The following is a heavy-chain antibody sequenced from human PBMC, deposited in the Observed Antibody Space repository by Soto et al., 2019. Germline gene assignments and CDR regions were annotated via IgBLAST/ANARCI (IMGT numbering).Heavy chain of an antibody. CDR2: INPNSGGT. D-gene: IGHD5-12*01. CDR1: GYTFTGYY. J-gene: IGHJ5*02. CDR3: ARGAERGLQSHGWFDP. Sequence: QVQLVQSGAEVKKPGASVKVSCKASGYTFTGYYMHWVRQAPGQGLEWMGWINPNSGGTNYAQKFQGRVTMTRDTYISTDYMELSRLRSDDTAVYYCARGAERGLQSHGWFDPWGQGTLVSVSS. V-gene: IGHV1-2*02.